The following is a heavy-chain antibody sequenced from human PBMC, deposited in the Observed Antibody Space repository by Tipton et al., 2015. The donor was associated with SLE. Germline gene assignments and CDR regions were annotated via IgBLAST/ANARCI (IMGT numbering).Heavy chain of an antibody. CDR2: ISGYNGNT. Sequence: QSGAEVKKPGASMKVSCKTSGYTFSTYGISWVRQAPGQGLEWMGWISGYNGNTNYAQKFQGRGTMTRDTSTSTAYLELTSLRSDDTALYYCARTKWINWFSSGGYYGMDVWGQGTSVTVSS. D-gene: IGHD5-12*01. J-gene: IGHJ6*02. CDR3: ARTKWINWFSSGGYYGMDV. V-gene: IGHV1-18*01. CDR1: GYTFSTYG.